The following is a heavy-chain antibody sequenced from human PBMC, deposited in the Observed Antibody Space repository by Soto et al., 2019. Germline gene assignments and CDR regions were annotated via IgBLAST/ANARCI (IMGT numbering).Heavy chain of an antibody. D-gene: IGHD5-18*01. V-gene: IGHV3-48*03. CDR3: AREEKDRGYSYGYAFDI. Sequence: GGSLRLSCAASGFTFSSYEMNWVRQAPGKGLEWVSYISSSGSTIYYADSVKGRFTISRDNAKNSLYLQMNSLRAEDTAVYYCAREEKDRGYSYGYAFDIWGQGTMVTVSS. CDR2: ISSSGSTI. J-gene: IGHJ3*02. CDR1: GFTFSSYE.